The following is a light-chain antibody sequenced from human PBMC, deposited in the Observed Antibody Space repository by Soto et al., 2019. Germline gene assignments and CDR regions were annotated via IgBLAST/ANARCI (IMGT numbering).Light chain of an antibody. CDR3: QQSYSTAFT. Sequence: DIQMTQSPSSLSASVGDRVTITCRASQTIIRYLNWYQQKPGRAPNLLIYAASSLQSGVPSRLSGSGSGTEFTLTISSLQPEDFATYYCQQSYSTAFTFCPGTKVEIK. CDR1: QTIIRY. J-gene: IGKJ3*01. V-gene: IGKV1-39*01. CDR2: AAS.